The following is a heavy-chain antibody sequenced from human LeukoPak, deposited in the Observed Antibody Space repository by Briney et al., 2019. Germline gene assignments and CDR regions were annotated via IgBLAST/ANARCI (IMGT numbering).Heavy chain of an antibody. D-gene: IGHD3-22*01. J-gene: IGHJ4*02. V-gene: IGHV4-4*02. Sequence: PSETLSLTCAVSGGSISSSNWWSWVRQPPGKGLEWIGEIYHSGSTNYNPSLKSRVTISVDKSKNQFSLKLSSVTAADTAVYYCATRLDYYDRSLAVHFDYWGQGTLVTVSS. CDR2: IYHSGST. CDR3: ATRLDYYDRSLAVHFDY. CDR1: GGSISSSNW.